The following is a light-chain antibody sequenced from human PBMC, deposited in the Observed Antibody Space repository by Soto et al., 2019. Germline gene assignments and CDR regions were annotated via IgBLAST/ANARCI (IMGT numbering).Light chain of an antibody. CDR1: QDIRSS. CDR2: GAS. Sequence: IVMTQSAAALTVCLGEGVTLSYRASQDIRSSLAWYQQKPGQAPRLLIYGASIRATGVPDRFSGSGSGTDFTLTISRLEPEDFAVYYCQQYGSSPITFGQGRLLEVK. CDR3: QQYGSSPIT. J-gene: IGKJ5*01. V-gene: IGKV3-20*01.